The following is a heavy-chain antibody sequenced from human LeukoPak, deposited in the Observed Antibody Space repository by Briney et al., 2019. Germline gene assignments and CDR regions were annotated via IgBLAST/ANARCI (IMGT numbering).Heavy chain of an antibody. J-gene: IGHJ6*03. CDR1: GFTFSSYW. CDR3: ARVLPDYGDYSLLLGYYYYYYMDV. Sequence: GGSLRLSCAASGFTFSSYWMSWVRQAPGKGLEWVANIKQDGSEKYYVDSVKGRFTISRDNAKNSLYLQMNSLRAEDTAVYYCARVLPDYGDYSLLLGYYYYYYMDVWGKGTTVTVSS. D-gene: IGHD4-17*01. CDR2: IKQDGSEK. V-gene: IGHV3-7*01.